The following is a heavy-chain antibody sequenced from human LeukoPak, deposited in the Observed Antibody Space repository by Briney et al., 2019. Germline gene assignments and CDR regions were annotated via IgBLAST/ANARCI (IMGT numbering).Heavy chain of an antibody. V-gene: IGHV1-24*01. CDR3: ATAPYRGNAFDI. D-gene: IGHD1-26*01. CDR2: FDPEDGET. J-gene: IGHJ3*02. CDR1: GYTLTELS. Sequence: GASVKVSCKVSGYTLTELSMHCVRQAPGKGLEWMGGFDPEDGETIYAQKFQGRVTMTEDTSTDTAYMELSSLRSEDTAVYYCATAPYRGNAFDIWGQGTMVTVSS.